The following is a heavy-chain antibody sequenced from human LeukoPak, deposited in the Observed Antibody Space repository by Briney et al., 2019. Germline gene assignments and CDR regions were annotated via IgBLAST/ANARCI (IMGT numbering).Heavy chain of an antibody. CDR1: GGSFSGYY. V-gene: IGHV4-34*01. CDR3: ARARRMVATLAGRSPIDY. D-gene: IGHD5-12*01. J-gene: IGHJ4*02. CDR2: INHSGST. Sequence: SETLSLTCAVYGGSFSGYYWSWIRQPPGKGLEWIGEINHSGSTNYNPSLKSRVTISVDTSKNQFSLKLSSVTAADTDVYYCARARRMVATLAGRSPIDYWGQGTLVTVSS.